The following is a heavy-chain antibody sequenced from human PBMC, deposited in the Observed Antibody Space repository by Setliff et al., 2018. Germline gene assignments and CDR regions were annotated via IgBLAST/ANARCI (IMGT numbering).Heavy chain of an antibody. V-gene: IGHV4-38-2*01. J-gene: IGHJ4*02. Sequence: PSETLSLTCAVSGYSISSGYNWGWIRQPPGKGLEWIGSIYYRGSTYYNSSLKSRVSISVDTSKNQFSLNLNAVTAADTAVYYCATLTGDRGVDYWGQGRLVTVSS. CDR3: ATLTGDRGVDY. D-gene: IGHD7-27*01. CDR2: IYYRGST. CDR1: GYSISSGYN.